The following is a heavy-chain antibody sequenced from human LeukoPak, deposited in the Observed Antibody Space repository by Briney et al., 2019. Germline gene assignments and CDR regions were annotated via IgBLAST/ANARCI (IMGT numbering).Heavy chain of an antibody. D-gene: IGHD5-18*01. CDR2: ISSNGGST. CDR3: ARESSGYSYGRFDY. J-gene: IGHJ4*02. Sequence: GGSLRLSCAASGFTFSSYAMHWVRQAPGKGLEYVSAISSNGGSTYYANSVKGRFTISRDNSKNTLYLQMGSLRAEDMAVYYCARESSGYSYGRFDYWGQGTLVTVSS. V-gene: IGHV3-64*01. CDR1: GFTFSSYA.